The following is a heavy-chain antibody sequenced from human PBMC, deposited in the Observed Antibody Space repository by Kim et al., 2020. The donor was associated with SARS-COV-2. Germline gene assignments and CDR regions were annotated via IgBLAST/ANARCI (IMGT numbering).Heavy chain of an antibody. CDR1: GGTFSSYA. V-gene: IGHV1-69*13. CDR2: IIPIFGTA. D-gene: IGHD6-19*01. CDR3: ARYPEDSSGWYRGGHWFDP. Sequence: SVKVSCKASGGTFSSYAISWVRQAPGQGLEWMGGIIPIFGTANYAQKFQGRVTITADESTSTAYMELSSLRSEDTAVYYCARYPEDSSGWYRGGHWFDPWGQGTLVTVSS. J-gene: IGHJ5*02.